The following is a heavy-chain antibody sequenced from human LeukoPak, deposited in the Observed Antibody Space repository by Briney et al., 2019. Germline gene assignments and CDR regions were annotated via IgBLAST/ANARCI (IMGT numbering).Heavy chain of an antibody. CDR2: IYYSGST. CDR3: ARRHDYGDYADAFDI. CDR1: GGSISSSSYY. J-gene: IGHJ3*02. Sequence: SETLSLTCTVSGGSISSSSYYWGWIRQPPGKGLEWIGSIYYSGSTYYNPSLKSRVTISVDTSKNQFSLKLSSVTAADTAVYYCARRHDYGDYADAFDIWGQGTMVTVSS. D-gene: IGHD4-17*01. V-gene: IGHV4-39*01.